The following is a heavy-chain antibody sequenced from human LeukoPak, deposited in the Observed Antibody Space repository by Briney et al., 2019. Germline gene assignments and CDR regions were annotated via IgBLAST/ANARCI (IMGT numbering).Heavy chain of an antibody. D-gene: IGHD3-22*01. J-gene: IGHJ4*02. CDR1: GFTFSSYE. CDR3: ASDPNYYDSSGYDLDY. CDR2: ISSSGSTI. Sequence: PGGSLRLSCAASGFTFSSYEMNWVRQAPGKGLEWVSYISSSGSTIYYADSVKGRFTISRDNAKNSLYLQMNSLRAEDTAVYYCASDPNYYDSSGYDLDYWGQGTLVTVSS. V-gene: IGHV3-48*03.